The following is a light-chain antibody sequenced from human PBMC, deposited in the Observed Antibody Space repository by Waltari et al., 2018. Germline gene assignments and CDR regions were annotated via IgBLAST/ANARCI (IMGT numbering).Light chain of an antibody. V-gene: IGLV2-14*03. Sequence: QSALTQPASVSGSPGQSITISCTGTSSDVGAYNYVSWYQQHPGKAPKLMIFDVSNRPSGVSKRFSGPKSGNTASLTISGLQAEDEAGYYCSSYISSSTLELFGGGTSLTVL. CDR3: SSYISSSTLEL. CDR2: DVS. CDR1: SSDVGAYNY. J-gene: IGLJ2*01.